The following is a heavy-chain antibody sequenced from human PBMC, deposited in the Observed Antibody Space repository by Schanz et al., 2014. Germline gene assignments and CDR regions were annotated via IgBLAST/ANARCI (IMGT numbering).Heavy chain of an antibody. Sequence: EVYLVESGGDLVQPGKSLRLSCAASGFTFDDLGMHWVRQAPGKALEWVSGISWNSVSIGYADSVKGRFTISRDNAKKYLYLQMNSLRVDDTAFYFCAKVRGDQRGAFDSWGQGTLVTVSS. CDR1: GFTFDDLG. V-gene: IGHV3-9*01. CDR3: AKVRGDQRGAFDS. J-gene: IGHJ4*02. D-gene: IGHD4-17*01. CDR2: ISWNSVSI.